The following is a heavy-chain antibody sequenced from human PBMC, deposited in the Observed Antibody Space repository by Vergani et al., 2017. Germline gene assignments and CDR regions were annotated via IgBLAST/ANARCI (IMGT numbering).Heavy chain of an antibody. CDR1: GGSFTSYH. D-gene: IGHD4-11*01. J-gene: IGHJ6*03. CDR3: ARVNTETNGHLYYYYYMDV. CDR2: IDHTGRP. V-gene: IGHV4-34*01. Sequence: QVQLQQWGGGLLKPPETLSLTCVVNGGSFTSYHWTWIRQSPGEGLERVGDIDHTGRPDYNPSLKSRLTMSVDKSRNQFSLTLNSVTATDTAIYFCARVNTETNGHLYYYYYMDVWGQGTAVTVS.